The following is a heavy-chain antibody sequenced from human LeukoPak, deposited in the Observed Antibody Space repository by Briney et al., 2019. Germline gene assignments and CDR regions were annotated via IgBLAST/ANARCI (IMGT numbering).Heavy chain of an antibody. J-gene: IGHJ6*03. CDR1: GFTFSSYW. CDR3: AREYYYDSSGYYYGPFYYYYMDV. D-gene: IGHD3-22*01. Sequence: GGSLRLSCAASGFTFSSYWMSWVRQAPGKGLEWVANIKQDGGEKYYVDSVKGRFTISRDNAKNSLYLQMNSLRAEDTAVYYCAREYYYDSSGYYYGPFYYYYMDVWGKGTTVTVSS. V-gene: IGHV3-7*01. CDR2: IKQDGGEK.